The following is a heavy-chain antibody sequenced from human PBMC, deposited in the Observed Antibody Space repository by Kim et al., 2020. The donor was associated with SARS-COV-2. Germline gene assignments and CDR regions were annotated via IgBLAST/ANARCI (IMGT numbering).Heavy chain of an antibody. Sequence: GGSLRLSCAASGFTFSSYGMHWVRQAPGKGLEWVAVIWYDGSNKYYEDSAKGRFTISRDNSKNTVYLQMNSLSAEDTAVYSCARDRDGYSYGSSGMDVWG. J-gene: IGHJ6*01. D-gene: IGHD5-18*01. CDR3: ARDRDGYSYGSSGMDV. V-gene: IGHV3-33*01. CDR2: IWYDGSNK. CDR1: GFTFSSYG.